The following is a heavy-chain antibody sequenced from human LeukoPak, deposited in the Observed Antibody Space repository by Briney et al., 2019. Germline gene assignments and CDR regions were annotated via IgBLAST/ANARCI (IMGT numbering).Heavy chain of an antibody. CDR1: GFTVSSNY. D-gene: IGHD2-2*01. CDR3: ARSYCSSTSCHPAYFEY. V-gene: IGHV3-53*01. J-gene: IGHJ4*02. CDR2: IYSGGKT. Sequence: GGSLRLSCAASGFTVSSNYMSLVRQAPGKGLEWVSLIYSGGKTFYADSVKGRFTISRDNSKNTLYLQMNSLRAEDTAMYYCARSYCSSTSCHPAYFEYWGQGTQVTVSS.